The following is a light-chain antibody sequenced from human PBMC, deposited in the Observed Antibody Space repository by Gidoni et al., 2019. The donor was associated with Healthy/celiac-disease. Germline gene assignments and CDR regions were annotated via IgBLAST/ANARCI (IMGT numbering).Light chain of an antibody. J-gene: IGKJ1*01. CDR1: QSLLHSNGYNY. Sequence: LAPLSLPVTPGEPASISCRSSQSLLHSNGYNYLDSYLQKPGQSPQLLIYLGSNRASGVPDRFSGSGSGTDFTLKISRVEAEDVGVYYCMQALQTPRTFGQGTKVEIK. V-gene: IGKV2-28*01. CDR2: LGS. CDR3: MQALQTPRT.